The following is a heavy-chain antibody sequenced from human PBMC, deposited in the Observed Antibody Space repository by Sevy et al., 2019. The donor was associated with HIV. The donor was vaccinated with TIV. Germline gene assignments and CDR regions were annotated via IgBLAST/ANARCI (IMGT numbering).Heavy chain of an antibody. Sequence: GGSLRLSCAASGFTFSDHYMEWVRQAPGKGLEWVGRTRNKADSYTTEYAAFVKGRVTISKEDSKNSLNLQMNSLKTEDTAVYYCATHAGLAAAGRVFDYWGQGTLVTVSS. V-gene: IGHV3-72*01. CDR3: ATHAGLAAAGRVFDY. J-gene: IGHJ4*02. CDR1: GFTFSDHY. CDR2: TRNKADSYTT. D-gene: IGHD6-13*01.